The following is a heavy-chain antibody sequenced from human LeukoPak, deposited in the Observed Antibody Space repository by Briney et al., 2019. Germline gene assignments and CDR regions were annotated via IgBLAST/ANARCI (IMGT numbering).Heavy chain of an antibody. CDR1: GYTFTGYF. Sequence: ASVKVSCKASGYTFTGYFMHWVRQAPGQGPEWMGWINPNSGGTNYAQKFQGRVTMTRNTSITTAYMELSSLRSEDTAMYYCKMAKEGNAFDIWGQGTMVIVSS. CDR3: KMAKEGNAFDI. V-gene: IGHV1-2*02. D-gene: IGHD5-24*01. J-gene: IGHJ3*02. CDR2: INPNSGGT.